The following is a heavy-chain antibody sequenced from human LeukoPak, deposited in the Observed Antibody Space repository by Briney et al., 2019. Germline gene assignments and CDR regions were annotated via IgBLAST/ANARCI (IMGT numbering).Heavy chain of an antibody. CDR1: GFTFSSYW. J-gene: IGHJ3*02. CDR2: IKQDGSEK. V-gene: IGHV3-7*01. D-gene: IGHD6-19*01. Sequence: GGSLRLSCAASGFTFSSYWMSWVRQAPGKGLEWVANIKQDGSEKYYVDSVKGRFTISRDNAKNSLYLQMNSLRAEDTAVYYCARGASVVAGNDNAFDIWGQGTMVTVSS. CDR3: ARGASVVAGNDNAFDI.